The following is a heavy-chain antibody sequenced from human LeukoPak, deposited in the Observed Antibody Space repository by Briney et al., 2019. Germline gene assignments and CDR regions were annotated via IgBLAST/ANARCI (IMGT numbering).Heavy chain of an antibody. CDR3: ARSSVAGTANFDY. Sequence: SETLSLTCAVYGGSFSGYYWSWIRQPPGKGLEWIGEINHSGSTNYNPSLKSRVTISVDTSKNQFSLKLSSVTAADTAVYYCARSSVAGTANFDYWGQGTLVTISS. CDR1: GGSFSGYY. J-gene: IGHJ4*02. V-gene: IGHV4-34*01. CDR2: INHSGST. D-gene: IGHD6-19*01.